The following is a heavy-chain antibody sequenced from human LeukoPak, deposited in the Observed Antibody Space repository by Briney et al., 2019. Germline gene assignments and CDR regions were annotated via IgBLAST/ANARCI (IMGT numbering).Heavy chain of an antibody. CDR3: ARDKTVTTLIPSANDY. J-gene: IGHJ4*02. Sequence: GGSLRLSCAASGFTFRSYGMHWVRQAPGKGLVWVSRINSDGSSTSYADSVKGRFTISRDNAKNTLYLQMNSLRAEDTAVYYCARDKTVTTLIPSANDYWGQGTLVTVSS. CDR1: GFTFRSYG. CDR2: INSDGSST. D-gene: IGHD4-17*01. V-gene: IGHV3-74*01.